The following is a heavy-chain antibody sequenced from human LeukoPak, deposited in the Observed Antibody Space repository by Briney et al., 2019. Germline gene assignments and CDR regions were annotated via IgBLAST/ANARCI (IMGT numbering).Heavy chain of an antibody. Sequence: EASVKVSCKASGGTFSSYAISWVRQAPGQGLEWMGRIIPILGIANYAQKFQGRVTITADESTSTAYMELSSLRSEDTAVYYCARATRVLLWFGETYYFDYWGQGTLVTVSS. CDR2: IIPILGIA. CDR3: ARATRVLLWFGETYYFDY. CDR1: GGTFSSYA. D-gene: IGHD3-10*01. J-gene: IGHJ4*02. V-gene: IGHV1-69*04.